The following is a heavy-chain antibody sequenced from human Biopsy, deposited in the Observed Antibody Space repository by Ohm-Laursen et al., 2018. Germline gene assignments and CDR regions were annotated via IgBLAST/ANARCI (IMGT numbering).Heavy chain of an antibody. Sequence: SLRLSCAAFGFAFSYYGLHWVRQAPGKGLQWVAVMWSDGINKNYADSVKGRFTVSRDNSNNVLYLQMSSLRDEDSAVYYCARDDDSTGHYMILNHWGQGTLVTVSS. V-gene: IGHV3-33*01. J-gene: IGHJ5*02. CDR3: ARDDDSTGHYMILNH. CDR2: MWSDGINK. CDR1: GFAFSYYG. D-gene: IGHD3-9*01.